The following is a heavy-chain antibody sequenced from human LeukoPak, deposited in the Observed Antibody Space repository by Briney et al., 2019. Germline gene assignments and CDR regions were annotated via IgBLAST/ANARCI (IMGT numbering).Heavy chain of an antibody. Sequence: SETLSLTCTVSGGSNYWSWIRQPPGKGLEWIGYIHYSGSPNYNPSLKSRVTISIDTSKNQFSLRLNSVTAEDTAVYYCARHSNWNAGVVWFDPWGQGTQVTVSS. CDR1: GGSNY. CDR3: ARHSNWNAGVVWFDP. J-gene: IGHJ5*02. V-gene: IGHV4-59*08. D-gene: IGHD1-20*01. CDR2: IHYSGSP.